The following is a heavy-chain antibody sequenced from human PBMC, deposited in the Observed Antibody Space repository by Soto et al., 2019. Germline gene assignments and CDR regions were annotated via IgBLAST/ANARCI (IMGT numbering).Heavy chain of an antibody. CDR1: GGSFSGYY. Sequence: QVQLQQWGAGLLKPSETLSLTCAVYGGSFSGYYWSWIGQPPGKGLEWIGDINHSGSTNYNPSLKSRVTISVDTSKNQFSLQLSSVTAADTAVYFCARAYGGNVFDYWGQGTLVTVSS. CDR3: ARAYGGNVFDY. J-gene: IGHJ4*02. D-gene: IGHD4-17*01. CDR2: INHSGST. V-gene: IGHV4-34*01.